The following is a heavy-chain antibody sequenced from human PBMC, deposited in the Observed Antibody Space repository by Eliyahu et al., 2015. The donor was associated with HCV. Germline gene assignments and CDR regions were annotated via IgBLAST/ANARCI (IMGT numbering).Heavy chain of an antibody. CDR3: ARGDSYYYDSSGYYSY. CDR1: GGSISSSSYY. J-gene: IGHJ4*02. V-gene: IGHV4-39*07. CDR2: IYYSGST. D-gene: IGHD3-22*01. Sequence: QLQLQESGPGLVKPSETLSLTCTVSGGSISSSSYYWGWIRQPPGKGLEWIGSIYYSGSTYYNPSLKSRVTISVDTSKNQFSLKLSSVTAADTAVYYCARGDSYYYDSSGYYSYWGQGTLVTVSS.